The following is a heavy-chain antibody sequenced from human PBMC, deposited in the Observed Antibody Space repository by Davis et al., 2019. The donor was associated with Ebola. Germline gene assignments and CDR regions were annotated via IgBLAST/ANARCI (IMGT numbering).Heavy chain of an antibody. CDR1: GFTFSSYA. CDR2: ISGSGGST. J-gene: IGHJ4*01. V-gene: IGHV3-23*01. Sequence: GESLKISCAASGFTFSSYAMSWVRQAPGKGLEWVSAISGSGGSTYYADSVKGRFTISRDNSRTTVFLQMSSLRREDTAVYYCAREKYTTGYYYFDSWGQGALVTVSS. D-gene: IGHD3-9*01. CDR3: AREKYTTGYYYFDS.